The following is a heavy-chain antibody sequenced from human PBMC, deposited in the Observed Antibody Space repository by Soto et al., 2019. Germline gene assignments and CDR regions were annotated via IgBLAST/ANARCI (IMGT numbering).Heavy chain of an antibody. J-gene: IGHJ5*02. CDR2: ISSSSSSK. D-gene: IGHD6-19*01. Sequence: EVQLVESGGGLVKPGGSLRLSCTASGFTFSSYSMNWVRQAPGKGLEWVSSISSSSSSKYYADSVKGRFPISRDNAQNSLYMQMNSLRAEDTAVFYCARDRGSSGWYAGGWFAPWGQGTLVTVSS. CDR3: ARDRGSSGWYAGGWFAP. V-gene: IGHV3-21*01. CDR1: GFTFSSYS.